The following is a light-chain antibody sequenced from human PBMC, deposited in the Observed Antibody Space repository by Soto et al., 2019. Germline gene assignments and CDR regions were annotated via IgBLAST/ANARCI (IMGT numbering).Light chain of an antibody. V-gene: IGKV1-8*01. CDR2: AAS. Sequence: AIRMTQSPSSFSASTGDRVTITCRASQGISSYLAWYQQKPGKAPKLLIYAASTLQSGVPSRFSGSGSGTDFTLTISCLQSEDFATYYCQQYHSWSPITFGQGTRLEIK. CDR1: QGISSY. J-gene: IGKJ5*01. CDR3: QQYHSWSPIT.